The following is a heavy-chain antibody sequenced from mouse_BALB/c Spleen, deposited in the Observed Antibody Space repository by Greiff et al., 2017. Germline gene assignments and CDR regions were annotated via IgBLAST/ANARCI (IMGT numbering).Heavy chain of an antibody. V-gene: IGHV5-6-4*01. Sequence: DVKLVESGGGLVKPGGSLKLSCAASGFTFSSYTMSWVRQTPEKRLEWVATISSGGSYTYYPDSVKGRFTISRDNAKNTLYLQMSSLKSEDTAMYYCTRGDYYWGQGTTLTVSA. J-gene: IGHJ2*01. CDR3: TRGDYY. CDR2: ISSGGSYT. CDR1: GFTFSSYT.